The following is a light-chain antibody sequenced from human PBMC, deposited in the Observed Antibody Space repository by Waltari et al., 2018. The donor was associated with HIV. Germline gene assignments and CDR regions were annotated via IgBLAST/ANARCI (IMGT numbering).Light chain of an antibody. CDR1: RSDVGGYNY. J-gene: IGLJ7*01. Sequence: QSALTQPASVSGSPGQSITISCTGTRSDVGGYNYVSWYQPHPGEPPTLILYDVTDRPSGVSNRFSGSKSGNTASLTISGLQAEDEADYYCVSYTSTIPLGAVFGGGTQLTVL. CDR3: VSYTSTIPLGAV. CDR2: DVT. V-gene: IGLV2-14*03.